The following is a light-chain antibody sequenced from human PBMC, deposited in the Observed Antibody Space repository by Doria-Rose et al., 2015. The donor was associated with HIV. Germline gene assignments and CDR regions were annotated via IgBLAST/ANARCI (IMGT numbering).Light chain of an antibody. CDR3: HQYGTSWT. CDR1: XXFSSIY. CDR2: DGS. Sequence: PXXLSXXPXXRAXXSCRASXXFSSIYLAWYQQKPGQAPSLLIYDGSTRATGIPDRFSASGSGTDFTLTINRLEPEDFALYYCHQYGTSWTFGQGTKVEI. V-gene: IGKV3-20*01. J-gene: IGKJ1*01.